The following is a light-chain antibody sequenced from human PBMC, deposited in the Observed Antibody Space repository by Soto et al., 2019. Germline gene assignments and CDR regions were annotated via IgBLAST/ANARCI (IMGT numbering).Light chain of an antibody. CDR3: QHRTNWPPGVS. J-gene: IGKJ3*01. CDR1: QSISSY. Sequence: EVVLTQSPATLSLSPGERATLSCRASQSISSYLAWFQQKPGQAPRLLIYDASNRATGIPDRFSGLESGTDCTITISSLVPEGFAVYYCQHRTNWPPGVSFGPGTTVDIK. V-gene: IGKV3-11*01. CDR2: DAS.